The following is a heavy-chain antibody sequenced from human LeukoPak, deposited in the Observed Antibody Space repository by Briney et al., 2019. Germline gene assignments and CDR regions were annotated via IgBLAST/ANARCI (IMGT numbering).Heavy chain of an antibody. D-gene: IGHD5-18*01. Sequence: PGGSLRLSCAASGFTFSSDWMTWIRQAPGKGLEWVANIKQDGSEKYYVDSVKGRFTISRDNAKNSLYLQMNSLRAEDTAVYYCARDTGGGYSCYDCRGQGTLVTVSS. CDR2: IKQDGSEK. J-gene: IGHJ4*02. CDR3: ARDTGGGYSCYDC. CDR1: GFTFSSDW. V-gene: IGHV3-7*01.